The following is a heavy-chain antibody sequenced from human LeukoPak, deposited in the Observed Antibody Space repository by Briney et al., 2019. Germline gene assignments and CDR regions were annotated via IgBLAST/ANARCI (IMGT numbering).Heavy chain of an antibody. CDR2: INPNSGGT. V-gene: IGHV1-2*02. CDR3: ARASSRMVRGVITAFDY. J-gene: IGHJ4*02. Sequence: ASVKVSCKASGYTFTGYYMHWVRQAPGQGLEWMGWINPNSGGTNYAQKFQGRVTMTRDTSISTAYMELSRLRSDGTAVYYCARASSRMVRGVITAFDYWGQGTLVTVSS. D-gene: IGHD3-10*01. CDR1: GYTFTGYY.